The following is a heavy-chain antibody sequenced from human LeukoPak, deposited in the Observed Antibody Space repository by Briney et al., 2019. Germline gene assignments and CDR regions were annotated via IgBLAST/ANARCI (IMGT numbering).Heavy chain of an antibody. J-gene: IGHJ4*02. CDR3: AKDRDYGADDGGAFDY. V-gene: IGHV3-23*01. CDR2: ISGSGGST. Sequence: PGGSLRLSCAASRFTFSSYAMSWVRQAPGKGLEWVSAISGSGGSTYYADSVKGRFTISRDNSKNTLYLQMNSLRAEDTAVYYCAKDRDYGADDGGAFDYWGQGTLVTVSS. D-gene: IGHD4-17*01. CDR1: RFTFSSYA.